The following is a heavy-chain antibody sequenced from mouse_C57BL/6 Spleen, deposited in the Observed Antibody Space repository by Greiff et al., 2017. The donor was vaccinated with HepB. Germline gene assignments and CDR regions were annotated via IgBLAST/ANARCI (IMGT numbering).Heavy chain of an antibody. J-gene: IGHJ3*01. CDR1: GYTFTDYE. CDR2: IDPETGGT. D-gene: IGHD3-3*01. Sequence: VQLQQSGAELVRPGASVTLSCKASGYTFTDYEMHWVKQTPVHGLEWIGAIDPETGGTAYNQKFKGKAILTAGKSSSTAYMELCSLTAEDSAVYYCTRKGGPYHGGFAYWGQGTLVTVSA. CDR3: TRKGGPYHGGFAY. V-gene: IGHV1-15*01.